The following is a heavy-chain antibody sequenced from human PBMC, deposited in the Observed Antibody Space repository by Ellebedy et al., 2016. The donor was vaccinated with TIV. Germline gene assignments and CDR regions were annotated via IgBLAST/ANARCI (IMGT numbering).Heavy chain of an antibody. V-gene: IGHV3-23*01. CDR3: ANGISLFGLLIPNAPFGD. CDR2: IGGSGDIT. Sequence: GESLKIPCAASGFTFSTYAMTWVRQAPGKGLEWVSTIGGSGDITYYADSVKGRFTISRDNSKDTLYLQMTRLRAEDTAVYYCANGISLFGLLIPNAPFGDWGQGTLVTVSS. D-gene: IGHD3-3*01. J-gene: IGHJ4*02. CDR1: GFTFSTYA.